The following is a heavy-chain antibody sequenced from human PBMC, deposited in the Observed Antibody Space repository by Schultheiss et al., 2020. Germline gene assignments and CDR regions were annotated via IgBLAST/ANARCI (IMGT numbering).Heavy chain of an antibody. J-gene: IGHJ4*02. CDR3: ARNLNATRLIDY. D-gene: IGHD5-12*01. CDR2: INPNSGGT. CDR1: GYTFTSYY. V-gene: IGHV1-2*02. Sequence: ASVKVDFKASGYTFTSYYINWVRQAPGQGLEWMGWINPNSGGTNYAQKFQGRVTMTRDTSISTAYMELSSLTSDDTAVYYCARNLNATRLIDYWGQGTLVTVSS.